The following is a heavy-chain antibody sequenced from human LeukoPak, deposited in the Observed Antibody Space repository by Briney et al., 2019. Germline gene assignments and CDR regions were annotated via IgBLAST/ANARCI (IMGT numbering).Heavy chain of an antibody. V-gene: IGHV3-23*01. J-gene: IGHJ4*02. Sequence: GGSLRLSCAVSGFTFRTYYMSWVRQAPGKGLEWVSRISGSGDTYYADSVKCRFTISRDNSMNTLYLQLSSLRAEDTAIYYCAKDLAPHYDFWSGLGFDYWGQGTLVTVSS. CDR1: GFTFRTYY. CDR3: AKDLAPHYDFWSGLGFDY. CDR2: ISGSGDT. D-gene: IGHD3-3*01.